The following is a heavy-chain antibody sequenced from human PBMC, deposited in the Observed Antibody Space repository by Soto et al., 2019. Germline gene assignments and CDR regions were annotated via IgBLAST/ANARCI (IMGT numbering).Heavy chain of an antibody. Sequence: ASVKVSCKASGYTFTSYGISWVRQAPGQGLEWMGWISAYNGNTNYAQKLQGRVTMTTDTSTSTAYMELRSLRSDDTAVYYCARIMPNGYYYDSSGYDDAFDIWGQGTMVTVSS. J-gene: IGHJ3*02. CDR1: GYTFTSYG. V-gene: IGHV1-18*04. CDR2: ISAYNGNT. CDR3: ARIMPNGYYYDSSGYDDAFDI. D-gene: IGHD3-22*01.